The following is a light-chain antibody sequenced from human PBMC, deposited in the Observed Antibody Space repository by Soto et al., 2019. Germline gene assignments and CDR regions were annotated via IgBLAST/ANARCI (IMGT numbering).Light chain of an antibody. CDR1: QSISKF. V-gene: IGKV1-39*01. CDR3: QQSYSIPYT. J-gene: IGKJ2*01. CDR2: AAS. Sequence: DIQMTQSPSSLSTSVGDSVTITCRASQSISKFINWYQQKPGKAPKPLIYAASNLHSGVPSRFSGSGIGTDFTLTISSLQPEDFATYYCQQSYSIPYTFGHGTKVEIK.